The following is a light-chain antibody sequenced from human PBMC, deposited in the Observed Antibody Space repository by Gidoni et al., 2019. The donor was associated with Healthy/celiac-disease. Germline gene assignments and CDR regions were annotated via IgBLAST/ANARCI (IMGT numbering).Light chain of an antibody. Sequence: EIVLTQSPGTLSLSPGERATLSCRASQSVSSSYLAWYQQKPGQAPRLLIYGASSRATGIPDRFSGSGSGTDFTLTISRLEPEDFAVYYCQQYGSSHLXFXGGTKVEIK. J-gene: IGKJ4*01. CDR1: QSVSSSY. CDR3: QQYGSSHLX. CDR2: GAS. V-gene: IGKV3-20*01.